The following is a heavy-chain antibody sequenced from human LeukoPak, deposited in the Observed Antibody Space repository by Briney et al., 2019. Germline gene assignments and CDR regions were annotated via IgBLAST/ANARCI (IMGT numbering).Heavy chain of an antibody. D-gene: IGHD6-25*01. Sequence: SETLSLTCTVSGYSISSGYYWGWIRQPPGKGLEWIGSIYYSGSTYYNPSLKSRVTISVDTSKNQFSLKLSSVTAADTAVYYCARARGYRSAPADYWGQGTLVTVSS. CDR1: GYSISSGYY. V-gene: IGHV4-38-2*02. CDR2: IYYSGST. J-gene: IGHJ4*02. CDR3: ARARGYRSAPADY.